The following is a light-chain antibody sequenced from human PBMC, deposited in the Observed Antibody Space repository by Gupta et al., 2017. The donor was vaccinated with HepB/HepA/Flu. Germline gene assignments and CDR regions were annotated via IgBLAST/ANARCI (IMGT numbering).Light chain of an antibody. V-gene: IGLV2-14*03. CDR3: SSYTASSILV. Sequence: QSALTRPASMSGSPGQSITISCTGTSSDVGGYNYVSWYQQHPGKAPKVMIYDVTNRPSGVSNRFSGSKSGNTASLTISGLQAEDEADYYCSSYTASSILVFGGGTKLTVL. CDR2: DVT. CDR1: SSDVGGYNY. J-gene: IGLJ3*02.